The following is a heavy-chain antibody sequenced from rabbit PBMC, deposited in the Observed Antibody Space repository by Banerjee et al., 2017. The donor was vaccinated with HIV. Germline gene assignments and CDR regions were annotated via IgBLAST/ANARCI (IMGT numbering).Heavy chain of an antibody. D-gene: IGHD2-1*01. V-gene: IGHV1S45*01. CDR3: ARGSGWIGDGADQ. CDR2: IGTTSGNT. CDR1: GFTFSSYYY. J-gene: IGHJ3*01. Sequence: QEQLEESGGDLVKPEGSLTLTCTASGFTFSSYYYMCWVRQAPGKGLEWIACIGTTSGNTYYASWAKGRFTISKTSSTAVTLQMTSLTAADTATYFCARGSGWIGDGADQWGQGTLVTVS.